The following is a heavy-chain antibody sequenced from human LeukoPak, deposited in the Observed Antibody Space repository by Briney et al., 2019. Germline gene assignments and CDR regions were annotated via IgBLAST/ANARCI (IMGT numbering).Heavy chain of an antibody. Sequence: PSETLSLTCDVYGGSFSGYYWSWIRQSPGKGLEWIGEINHSRGTKYNPSLKSRVTISVDTSKNQFSLKLSSVTAADTAVYYCARDRRAAAGARAIYYYYMDVWGKGTTVTISS. V-gene: IGHV4-34*01. J-gene: IGHJ6*03. CDR3: ARDRRAAAGARAIYYYYMDV. D-gene: IGHD6-13*01. CDR2: INHSRGT. CDR1: GGSFSGYY.